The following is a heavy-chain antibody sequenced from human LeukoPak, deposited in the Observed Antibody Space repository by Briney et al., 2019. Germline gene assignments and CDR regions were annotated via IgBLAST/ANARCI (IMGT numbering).Heavy chain of an antibody. Sequence: SETLSLTCAVYGGSFSGYYWSWIRQPPGKGLEWVGEINHSGSTNYNPSLKSRVTISVDTSKNQFSLKLSSLTAADTAVYYCARLKRWFGEFFFDYWGQGTLVTVSS. D-gene: IGHD3-10*01. J-gene: IGHJ4*02. CDR1: GGSFSGYY. CDR3: ARLKRWFGEFFFDY. V-gene: IGHV4-34*01. CDR2: INHSGST.